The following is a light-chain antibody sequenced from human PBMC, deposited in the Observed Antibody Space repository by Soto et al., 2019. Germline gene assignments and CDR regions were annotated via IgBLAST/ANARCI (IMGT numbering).Light chain of an antibody. CDR2: AAS. J-gene: IGKJ3*01. V-gene: IGKV1-27*01. CDR1: QGISNY. CDR3: QKYNSVPFT. Sequence: DIQMTQSPSSLSASVGDRVTITCRASQGISNYLVWYQQKPGKVPKLLIYAASTLQSGVPSRFSGSGSGTDFTLTISSLQPDDVAIYYGQKYNSVPFTFGPGTKVDIK.